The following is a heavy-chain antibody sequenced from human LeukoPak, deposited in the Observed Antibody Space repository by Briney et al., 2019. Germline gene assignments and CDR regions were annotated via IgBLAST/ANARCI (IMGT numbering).Heavy chain of an antibody. CDR2: IYYSGST. CDR1: GGSISSSSYY. CDR3: ARARYYYDSSGYPGFFQH. V-gene: IGHV4-39*07. J-gene: IGHJ1*01. Sequence: SETLSLTCTVSGGSISSSSYYWGWIRQPPGKGLEWIGSIYYSGSTYYNPSLKSRVTISVDTSKNQFSLKLSSVIAADTAVYYCARARYYYDSSGYPGFFQHWGQGTLVTVSS. D-gene: IGHD3-22*01.